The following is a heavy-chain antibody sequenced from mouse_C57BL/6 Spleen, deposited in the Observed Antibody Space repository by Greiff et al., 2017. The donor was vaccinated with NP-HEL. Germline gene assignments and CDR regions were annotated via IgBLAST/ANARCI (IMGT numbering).Heavy chain of an antibody. CDR3: VREGYGSSYRGYFDV. J-gene: IGHJ1*03. CDR2: IRSKSSNYAT. CDR1: GFTFNTYA. V-gene: IGHV10-3*01. Sequence: EVHLVESGGGLVQPKGSLKLSCAASGFTFNTYAMHWVRQAPGKGLEWVARIRSKSSNYATYYADSVKDRFTISRDDSQSMLYLQMNNLKTEDTAMYYCVREGYGSSYRGYFDVWGTGTTVTVSS. D-gene: IGHD1-1*01.